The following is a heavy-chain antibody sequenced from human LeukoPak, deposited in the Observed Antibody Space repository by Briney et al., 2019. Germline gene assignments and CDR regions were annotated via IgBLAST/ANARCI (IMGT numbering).Heavy chain of an antibody. D-gene: IGHD5-24*01. V-gene: IGHV3-23*01. CDR1: GFIFRSFA. CDR3: TKDQEVATIGGYFDS. J-gene: IGHJ4*03. Sequence: PGGSLRLSCEGSGFIFRSFAMNWVRQVPGKGLEWVSSIRGNGRDTYYADSVKGRFTISRDSPKNTLYLQMNSLLTDDTAVYYCTKDQEVATIGGYFDSWGQGALVTVSS. CDR2: IRGNGRDT.